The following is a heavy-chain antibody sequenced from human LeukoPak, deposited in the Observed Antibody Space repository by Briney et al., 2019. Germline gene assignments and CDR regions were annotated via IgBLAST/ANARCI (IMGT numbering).Heavy chain of an antibody. CDR3: ARVSPFDY. V-gene: IGHV3-66*01. Sequence: GGSLRLSCAASGFTVSSNYMSWVRQAPGKGLEWVSVTYSGGSTYYADSVKGRFTISRDSSKNTLYLQMNSLRVEDTAVYYCARVSPFDYWGQGALVTVSS. CDR1: GFTVSSNY. J-gene: IGHJ4*02. CDR2: TYSGGST.